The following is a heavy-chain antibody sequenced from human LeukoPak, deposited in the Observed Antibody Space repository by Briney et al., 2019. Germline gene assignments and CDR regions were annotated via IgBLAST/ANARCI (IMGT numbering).Heavy chain of an antibody. D-gene: IGHD1-26*01. V-gene: IGHV1-2*04. CDR2: INPNSGGT. CDR3: ARESSGSYSDAFDI. CDR1: GYTFTGYY. Sequence: GASVKVSCKASGYTFTGYYMHWVRQAPGQGLEWMGWINPNSGGTNYAQKFQGWVTMTRDASISAAYMELSRLRSDDTAVYYCARESSGSYSDAFDIWGQGTMVTVSS. J-gene: IGHJ3*02.